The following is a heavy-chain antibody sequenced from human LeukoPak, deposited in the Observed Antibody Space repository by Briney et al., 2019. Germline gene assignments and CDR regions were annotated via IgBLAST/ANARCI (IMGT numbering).Heavy chain of an antibody. CDR2: IYYSGST. D-gene: IGHD3-10*01. CDR3: ARTEYGSGSYIPFDY. J-gene: IGHJ4*02. V-gene: IGHV4-59*08. Sequence: SETLSLTCTVSGGSISSYYWSWIRQPPGKGLAWIGYIYYSGSTNYNPSLKSRVTISVDTSKNQFSLKLSSVTAADTAVYYCARTEYGSGSYIPFDYWGQGTLVTVSS. CDR1: GGSISSYY.